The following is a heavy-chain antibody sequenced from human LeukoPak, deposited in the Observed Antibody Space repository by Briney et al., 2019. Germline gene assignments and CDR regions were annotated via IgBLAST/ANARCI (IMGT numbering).Heavy chain of an antibody. CDR1: GGSISSGGYS. Sequence: SETLSLTCAVSGGSISSGGYSWSWIRQPPGKGLEWIGYIYHSGSTYYNPSLKSRVTISLDTSKNQFSLKVTSVTAADTAVYYCVRPYCGGECQSKNNWFDPWGQGTLVTVSS. CDR2: IYHSGST. CDR3: VRPYCGGECQSKNNWFDP. V-gene: IGHV4-30-2*01. J-gene: IGHJ5*02. D-gene: IGHD2-21*01.